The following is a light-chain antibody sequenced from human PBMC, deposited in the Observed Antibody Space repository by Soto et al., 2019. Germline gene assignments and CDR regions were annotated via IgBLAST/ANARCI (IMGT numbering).Light chain of an antibody. CDR3: SSYSSTDTPFV. CDR1: SSDVGGYDY. J-gene: IGLJ1*01. V-gene: IGLV2-14*03. Sequence: QYALTQPASVSGSPGQSITISCTGTSSDVGGYDYVSWYQQHPGKAPKVIIYDVNNRPSGVSSRFSGSKSGNTASLSISGLQAEDEADYYCSSYSSTDTPFVFGTGTKVTVL. CDR2: DVN.